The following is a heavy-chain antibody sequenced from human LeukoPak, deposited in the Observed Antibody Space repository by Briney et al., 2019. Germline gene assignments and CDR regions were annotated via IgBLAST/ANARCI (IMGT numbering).Heavy chain of an antibody. J-gene: IGHJ5*02. CDR3: AGGRVGYGWFDP. CDR1: GYTFTSYA. V-gene: IGHV1-3*01. CDR2: INAGNGNT. Sequence: ASVTVSCTASGYTFTSYAMHWVRQAPGQRLEWMGWINAGNGNTKYSQNFQGRVTITRDTSASTAYMELSSLRSEDTAVYYCAGGRVGYGWFDPWGQGTLVTVSS. D-gene: IGHD3-16*01.